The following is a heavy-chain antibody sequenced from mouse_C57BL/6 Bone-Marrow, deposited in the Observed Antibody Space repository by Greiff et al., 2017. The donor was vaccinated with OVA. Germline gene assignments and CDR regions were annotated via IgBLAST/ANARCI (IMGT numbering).Heavy chain of an antibody. Sequence: VQLVESGAELVKPGASVKMSCKASGYTFTTYPIEWMKQNHGKSLEWIGNFHPYNDDTKYNEKFKGKATLTVEKSSSTVYLELSRLTSDDSAVYYCARRDTNWGYAMDYWGQGTSVTVSS. D-gene: IGHD4-1*01. CDR1: GYTFTTYP. CDR2: FHPYNDDT. CDR3: ARRDTNWGYAMDY. J-gene: IGHJ4*01. V-gene: IGHV1-47*01.